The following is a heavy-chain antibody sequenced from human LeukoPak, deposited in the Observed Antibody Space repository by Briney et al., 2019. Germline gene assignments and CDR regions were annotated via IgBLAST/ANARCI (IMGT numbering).Heavy chain of an antibody. CDR1: GFTFSSYA. Sequence: PGGSLRLSCAASGFTFSSYAMHWVRQAPGKGLEWAAVISYDGSNKYYADSVKGRFTISRDNSKNTLYLQMNSLRAEDTAVYYCASLVQFDYWGQGTLVTVSS. J-gene: IGHJ4*02. CDR2: ISYDGSNK. V-gene: IGHV3-30-3*01. CDR3: ASLVQFDY.